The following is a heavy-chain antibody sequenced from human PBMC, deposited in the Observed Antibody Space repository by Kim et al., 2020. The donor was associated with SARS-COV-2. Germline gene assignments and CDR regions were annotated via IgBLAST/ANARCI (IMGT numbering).Heavy chain of an antibody. J-gene: IGHJ3*02. Sequence: PSLKSRVTISVDTSKNQFSLKRSSVTAADTAVYYCARAPFKSAAAAFDIWGQGTMVTVSS. V-gene: IGHV4-59*01. D-gene: IGHD6-25*01. CDR3: ARAPFKSAAAAFDI.